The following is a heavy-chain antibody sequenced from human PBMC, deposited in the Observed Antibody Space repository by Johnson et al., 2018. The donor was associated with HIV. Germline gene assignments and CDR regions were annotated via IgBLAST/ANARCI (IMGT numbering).Heavy chain of an antibody. CDR2: ISSNGGST. Sequence: VQLVESWGGLVQPGGSLRLSCAVSGFTFSSYAIHWVRQAPGKGLEYVSAISSNGGSTYYANSVKGRFTISRDNSKNTLYLQMGSLRAEDMAVYYCASGVTARAPLLIWGQGTMVTVSS. CDR3: ASGVTARAPLLI. CDR1: GFTFSSYA. D-gene: IGHD6-6*01. J-gene: IGHJ3*02. V-gene: IGHV3-64*01.